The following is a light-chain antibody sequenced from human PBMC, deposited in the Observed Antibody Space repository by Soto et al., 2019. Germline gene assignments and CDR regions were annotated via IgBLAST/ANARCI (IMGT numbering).Light chain of an antibody. CDR1: QGISSW. V-gene: IGKV1-5*01. CDR2: DVS. Sequence: IQMTYSPSSVSASVGDRVTITCRASQGISSWLAWYQQKPGKAPKLLIYDVSTLASGVPSRFSGSASGTEFTLTISNLESDDFARYYCQQYHRYSTFGQGTRLEIK. CDR3: QQYHRYST. J-gene: IGKJ5*01.